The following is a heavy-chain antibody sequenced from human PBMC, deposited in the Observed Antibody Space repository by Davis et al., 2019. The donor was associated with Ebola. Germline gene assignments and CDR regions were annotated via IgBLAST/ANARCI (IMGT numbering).Heavy chain of an antibody. D-gene: IGHD5-18*01. V-gene: IGHV4-59*08. Sequence: MPSETLSLTCTVSGGSVTSYYWSWIRQSPGTGLEWIAYTSYSGSTNYNPSLKSRVTISVDTSKNQFSLKLSSVTAADTAVYYCARLAIGGKWIQLWYFDYWGQGTLVTVSS. CDR1: GGSVTSYY. CDR3: ARLAIGGKWIQLWYFDY. CDR2: TSYSGST. J-gene: IGHJ4*02.